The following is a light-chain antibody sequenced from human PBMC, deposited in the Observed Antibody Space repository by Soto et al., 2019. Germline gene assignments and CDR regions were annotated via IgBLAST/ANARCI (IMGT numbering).Light chain of an antibody. V-gene: IGKV3-15*01. CDR1: PGVTPAY. CDR3: QQYDNWPSWT. Sequence: EIVLTQSPGTLSLSPGERATLSCRASPGVTPAYLAWYQQKPGQAPRLLIYGASTRATGIPARFSGSGSGTEFTLTISSLQSEDFAVYYCQQYDNWPSWTFGQGTKVDIK. J-gene: IGKJ1*01. CDR2: GAS.